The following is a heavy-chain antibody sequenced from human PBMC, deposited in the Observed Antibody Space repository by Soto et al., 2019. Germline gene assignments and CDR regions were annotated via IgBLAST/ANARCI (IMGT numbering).Heavy chain of an antibody. CDR1: GGSFSGYY. CDR2: INHSGST. Sequence: PSETLSLTCAVYGGSFSGYYWSWIRQPPGKGLEWIGEINHSGSTNYNPSLKSRVTISVDTSKNQFSLKLSSVTAADTAVYYCARGDQIGDIVVVVAARRHRAEYFQHWGQGTLVTVSS. CDR3: ARGDQIGDIVVVVAARRHRAEYFQH. J-gene: IGHJ1*01. D-gene: IGHD2-15*01. V-gene: IGHV4-34*01.